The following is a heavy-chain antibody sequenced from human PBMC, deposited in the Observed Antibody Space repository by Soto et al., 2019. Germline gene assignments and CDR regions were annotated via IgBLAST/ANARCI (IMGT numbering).Heavy chain of an antibody. J-gene: IGHJ4*02. CDR2: ISSSSSYI. Sequence: PGGSLRLSCAASGFTFSSYSMNWVRQAPGKGLEWVSSISSSSSYIYYADSVKGRFTISRDNAKNSLYLQMNSLRAEDTAVYYCARDSDDCSSTSCSFDYWGQGTLVTVSS. D-gene: IGHD2-2*01. CDR3: ARDSDDCSSTSCSFDY. CDR1: GFTFSSYS. V-gene: IGHV3-21*01.